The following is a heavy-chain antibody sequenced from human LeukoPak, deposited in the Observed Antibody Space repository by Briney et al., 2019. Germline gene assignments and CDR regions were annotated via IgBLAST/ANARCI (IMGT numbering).Heavy chain of an antibody. CDR3: ATTGEQQLFPWWYFDL. J-gene: IGHJ2*01. CDR1: GYTFTSYA. CDR2: IIPILGIA. Sequence: WASVKVSCKASGYTFTSYAMNWVRQAPGQGLEWMGRIIPILGIANYAQKFQGRVTITADKSTSTAYMELSSLRSEDTAVYYCATTGEQQLFPWWYFDLWGRGTLVTVSS. D-gene: IGHD6-13*01. V-gene: IGHV1-69*04.